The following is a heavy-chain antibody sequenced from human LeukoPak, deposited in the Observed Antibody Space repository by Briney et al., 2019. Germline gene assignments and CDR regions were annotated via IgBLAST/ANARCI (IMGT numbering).Heavy chain of an antibody. CDR3: ARIEFGDSDNSFHYYMDV. J-gene: IGHJ6*03. CDR1: GFTFSSYA. CDR2: ISGSGGRT. Sequence: GGSLRLSCAASGFTFSSYAMSWVRQAPGKGLEWVSAISGSGGRTHYADSVKGRFTISRDNSKNTLYLQMNSLRAEDTAVYYCARIEFGDSDNSFHYYMDVWGNGTTVTVSS. D-gene: IGHD3-10*01. V-gene: IGHV3-23*01.